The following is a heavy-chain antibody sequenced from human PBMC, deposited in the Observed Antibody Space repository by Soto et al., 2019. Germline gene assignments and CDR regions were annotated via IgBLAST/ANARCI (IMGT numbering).Heavy chain of an antibody. D-gene: IGHD3-3*01. J-gene: IGHJ4*02. CDR2: IIPIFGTA. V-gene: IGHV1-69*13. CDR3: ARADDFWSGQPY. CDR1: GGTFSSYA. Sequence: ASVKVSCKASGGTFSSYAISWVRQAPGQGLEWMGGIIPIFGTANYAQKFQGRVTITADESTSTAYMELSSLRSEDTAVYYCARADDFWSGQPYWGQGTLVTVSS.